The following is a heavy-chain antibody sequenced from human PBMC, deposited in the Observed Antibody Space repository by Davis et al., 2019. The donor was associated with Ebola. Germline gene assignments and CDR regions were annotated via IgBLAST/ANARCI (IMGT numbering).Heavy chain of an antibody. V-gene: IGHV4-61*08. J-gene: IGHJ5*02. CDR2: IYYSGST. D-gene: IGHD2-2*02. CDR3: AGGVLVPAAIGWYWFDP. Sequence: SETLSLTCTVSGGSISSGGYYWSWIRQPPGKGLEWIGYIYYSGSTNYNPSLKSRVTISVDTSKNQFSLKLSSVTAADTAVYYCAGGVLVPAAIGWYWFDPWGQGTLVTVSS. CDR1: GGSISSGGYY.